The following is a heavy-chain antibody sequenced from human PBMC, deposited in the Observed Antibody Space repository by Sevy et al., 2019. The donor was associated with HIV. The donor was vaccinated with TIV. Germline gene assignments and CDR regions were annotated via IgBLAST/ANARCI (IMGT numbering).Heavy chain of an antibody. CDR1: GDSVSSNNAA. J-gene: IGHJ6*02. D-gene: IGHD3-16*01. CDR2: TFYRSNWYN. Sequence: SQTLSLTCAISGDSVSSNNAAWNWIRQSPSRGLEWLGRTFYRSNWYNDYAVSVKGRITINPDTSKNQLSLQLTSVTPEDTAVYYCARDGLTYSGMDVWGQGTTVTVSS. CDR3: ARDGLTYSGMDV. V-gene: IGHV6-1*01.